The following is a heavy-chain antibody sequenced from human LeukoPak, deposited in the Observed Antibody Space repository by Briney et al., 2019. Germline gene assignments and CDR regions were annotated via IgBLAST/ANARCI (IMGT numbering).Heavy chain of an antibody. Sequence: SETLSLTCTVSGGSISSNTYYWGWTRQPPGKGLEWIGSMHYSGTTYYNPSPESRVTISVDTSKNQFSLNLSTVTAADTAVYYCAGRVVNGAFDIWGQGTMVTVSS. CDR1: GGSISSNTYY. V-gene: IGHV4-39*01. D-gene: IGHD2-2*01. CDR3: AGRVVNGAFDI. CDR2: MHYSGTT. J-gene: IGHJ3*02.